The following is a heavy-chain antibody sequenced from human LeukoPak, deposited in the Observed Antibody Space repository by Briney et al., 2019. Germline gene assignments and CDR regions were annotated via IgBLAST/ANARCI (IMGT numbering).Heavy chain of an antibody. CDR2: IYHTGST. D-gene: IGHD3-10*01. CDR1: GFSISSDKY. CDR3: ARLSYYYYYMDV. J-gene: IGHJ6*03. V-gene: IGHV4-38-2*01. Sequence: SETLSLTCAVSGFSISSDKYWGWIRQPLRKGLEWIGSIYHTGSTYYNPSLKSRVTISVDTSKNQFSLKLNSVTAADTAVYYCARLSYYYYYMDVWGRGTTVTVSS.